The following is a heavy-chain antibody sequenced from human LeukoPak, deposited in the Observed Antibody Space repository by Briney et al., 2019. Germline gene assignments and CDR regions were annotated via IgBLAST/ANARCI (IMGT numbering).Heavy chain of an antibody. CDR3: AREWELQGYDY. V-gene: IGHV3-23*01. CDR2: ISGSGDNI. CDR1: GFTFSNYA. D-gene: IGHD1-26*01. Sequence: GGSLRLSCAASGFTFSNYAMSWVRQAPGKGLEWVSGISGSGDNIKYADSVKGRFTISRDNSKNTLYLQMNSLRAEDTAVYYCAREWELQGYDYWGQGTLVTVSS. J-gene: IGHJ4*02.